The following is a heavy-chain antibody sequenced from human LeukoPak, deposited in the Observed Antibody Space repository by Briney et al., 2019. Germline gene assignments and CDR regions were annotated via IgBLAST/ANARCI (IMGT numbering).Heavy chain of an antibody. J-gene: IGHJ4*02. CDR2: INPNSGGT. D-gene: IGHD6-13*01. CDR3: ARGAFQGSSWFDY. CDR1: GYTFTGYY. V-gene: IGHV1-2*02. Sequence: GASVKVSCKASGYTFTGYYMHWVRQAPGQGLEWMGWINPNSGGTNYAQNFRGRVTMTRDTSISTAYMELSRLRSDDTAAYYCARGAFQGSSWFDYWGQGTLVTVSS.